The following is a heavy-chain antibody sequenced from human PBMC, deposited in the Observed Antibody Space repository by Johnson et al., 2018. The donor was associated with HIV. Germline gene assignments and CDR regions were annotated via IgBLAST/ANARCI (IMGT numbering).Heavy chain of an antibody. CDR2: ISYDGSNE. V-gene: IGHV3-30*18. CDR1: GFTFSSYG. J-gene: IGHJ3*02. Sequence: QVQLVESGGDVVQPGRSLRLSCAASGFTFSSYGMHWVRQAPAKGLEWVAVISYDGSNEYYADSVKGRFTISRDNSKNTVYLEMNSLRAEDTAVYYCAKGGIDALDIWGQGTMVTVSS. D-gene: IGHD6-25*01. CDR3: AKGGIDALDI.